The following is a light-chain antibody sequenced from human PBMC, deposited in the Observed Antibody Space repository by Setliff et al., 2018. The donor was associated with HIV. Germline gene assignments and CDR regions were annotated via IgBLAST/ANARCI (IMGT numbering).Light chain of an antibody. V-gene: IGLV2-14*03. CDR3: SSYTSSSSYV. J-gene: IGLJ1*01. Sequence: ALTQPASVSGSPGQSITISCTGTSSDVGGYNYVSWYQQHPGKAPELVIYDVSNRPSGVSNRFSGSKSGNTASLTISGLQADDEADYYCSSYTSSSSYVFGAGTKVTVL. CDR1: SSDVGGYNY. CDR2: DVS.